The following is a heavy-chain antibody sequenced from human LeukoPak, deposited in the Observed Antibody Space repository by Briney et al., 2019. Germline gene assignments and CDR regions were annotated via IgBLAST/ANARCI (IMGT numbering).Heavy chain of an antibody. V-gene: IGHV3-11*01. J-gene: IGHJ4*02. CDR3: AKSDGDYDDYFDY. CDR2: ISSSGSTI. Sequence: PGGSLRLSCAASGFTFSDYYMSWIRQAPGKGLEWVSYISSSGSTIYYADSVKGRFTISRDNAKNSLYLQMNSLRAEDTAVYYCAKSDGDYDDYFDYWGQGTLVTVSS. CDR1: GFTFSDYY. D-gene: IGHD4-17*01.